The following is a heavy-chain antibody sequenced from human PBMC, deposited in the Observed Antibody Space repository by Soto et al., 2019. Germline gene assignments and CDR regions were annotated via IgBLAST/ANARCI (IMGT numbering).Heavy chain of an antibody. V-gene: IGHV1-69*06. CDR2: IIPIFGTA. CDR1: GGTFSSYA. Sequence: QVQLVQSGAEVKKPGSSVKVSCKASGGTFSSYAISWVRQAPGQGLEWMGGIIPIFGTANYAQKFQGRVNITADKPTSKEYMELGSLRSGGTAVYYCARNSGLRDAFDIWGQGTMVTVSS. CDR3: ARNSGLRDAFDI. D-gene: IGHD3-3*01. J-gene: IGHJ3*02.